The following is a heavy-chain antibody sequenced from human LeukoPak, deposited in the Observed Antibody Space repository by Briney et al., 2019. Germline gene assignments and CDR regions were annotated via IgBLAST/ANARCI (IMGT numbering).Heavy chain of an antibody. V-gene: IGHV4-39*07. J-gene: IGHJ4*02. CDR1: GGSISSSNFY. CDR3: ARASHDYGDYSHFDY. Sequence: SETLSLTCTVSGGSISSSNFYWGWIRQPPGKGLEWIGNIYHSGSTYYNPSLKSRVTISVDTSKNQFSLKLSSVTAADTAVYYCARASHDYGDYSHFDYWGQGTLVTVSS. D-gene: IGHD4-17*01. CDR2: IYHSGST.